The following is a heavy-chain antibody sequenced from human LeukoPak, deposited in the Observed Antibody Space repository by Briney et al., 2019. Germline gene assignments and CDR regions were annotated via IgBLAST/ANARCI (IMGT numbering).Heavy chain of an antibody. J-gene: IGHJ4*02. V-gene: IGHV1-2*02. Sequence: ASVKVSCKASGYTFTGYQMHWVRQAPGQGLEWMGWISPKSGDSSYAQKFQGRVTMTRDTSISIAYMELSRLRSDDTAVYYCARDDRSYSTDFWGQGTLVTVSS. D-gene: IGHD3-22*01. CDR3: ARDDRSYSTDF. CDR1: GYTFTGYQ. CDR2: ISPKSGDS.